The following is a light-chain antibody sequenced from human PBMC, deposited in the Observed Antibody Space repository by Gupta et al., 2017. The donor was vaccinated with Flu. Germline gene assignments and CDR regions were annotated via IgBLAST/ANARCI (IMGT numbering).Light chain of an antibody. Sequence: GDRVTITCRASQVINRYLAWYQQKPGKAPKLLIYAASTLQNGVPLRFSGSGSGTEFTLTISSLQPEDFATYYCQQLNTYLFGQGTKVEIK. CDR1: QVINRY. V-gene: IGKV1-9*01. CDR2: AAS. J-gene: IGKJ2*01. CDR3: QQLNTYL.